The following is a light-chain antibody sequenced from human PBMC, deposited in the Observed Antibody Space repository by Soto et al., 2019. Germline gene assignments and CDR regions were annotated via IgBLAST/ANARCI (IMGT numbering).Light chain of an antibody. Sequence: EIVLTQSPGPLSLSPGERATLSCRASQSVSSGYLGWYQQKPGRVPRLLIYGASTRAPGIPDGFTGSSSGTDFTLTIGRVEPEDLAVYYCQLCGTAPFTLGPGTKVDIK. V-gene: IGKV3-20*01. CDR1: QSVSSGY. CDR3: QLCGTAPFT. J-gene: IGKJ3*01. CDR2: GAS.